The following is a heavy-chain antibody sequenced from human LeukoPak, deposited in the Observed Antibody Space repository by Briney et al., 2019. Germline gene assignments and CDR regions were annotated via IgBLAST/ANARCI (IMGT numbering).Heavy chain of an antibody. V-gene: IGHV3-7*01. J-gene: IGHJ1*01. Sequence: GGSLRLSCAASEFPFNGYWMSWVRQAPGKGLECVANINQDGSEKYYVDSVRGRFTISRDSAKNSLYLQMNSLRAEDTAVYYCARLGRWTQLWSYGIWGRGTLVTVSS. CDR1: EFPFNGYW. CDR3: ARLGRWTQLWSYGI. CDR2: INQDGSEK. D-gene: IGHD5-18*01.